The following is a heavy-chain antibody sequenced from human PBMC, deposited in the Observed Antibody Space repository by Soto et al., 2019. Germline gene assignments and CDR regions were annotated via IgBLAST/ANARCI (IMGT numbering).Heavy chain of an antibody. CDR1: GYSFITSYH. Sequence: ASVKVSCKASGYSFITSYHMHWLRQSPGQVLEWMGIINPTGSMTRYSQKFQGRLTMTRDTSTATDYMELSNLTSEDTAVYFCARDNGKAHDASDMWGQGTRVTVS. CDR3: ARDNGKAHDASDM. D-gene: IGHD2-8*01. V-gene: IGHV1-46*01. J-gene: IGHJ3*02. CDR2: INPTGSMT.